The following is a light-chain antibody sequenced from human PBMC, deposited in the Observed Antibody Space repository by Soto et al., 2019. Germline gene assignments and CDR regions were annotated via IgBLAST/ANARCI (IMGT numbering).Light chain of an antibody. J-gene: IGLJ1*01. V-gene: IGLV1-44*01. CDR3: AAWDDSLNGV. Sequence: QSALTQPPSASGTPGQRVTISCSGSSSNIGSNTVNWYQQLPGTAPKLLIYSNKQRPSGVPDRISGSKSGTSASLSISVLQSEDEADYYCAAWDDSLNGVFGTGTKVTVL. CDR2: SNK. CDR1: SSNIGSNT.